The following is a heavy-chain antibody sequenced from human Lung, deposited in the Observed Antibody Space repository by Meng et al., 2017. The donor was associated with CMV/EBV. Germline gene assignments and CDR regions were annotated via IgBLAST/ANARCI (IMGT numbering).Heavy chain of an antibody. J-gene: IGHJ4*02. CDR2: IDHSGST. Sequence: CAVYGVSFSGYYWSWLRQPPGKGLEWIGEIDHSGSTNYHPSLKSRVTISVDTSKNQFSLKLSSVTAADTAVYYCAKEGRNAGYNHFVSWGQGTLVTVSS. CDR1: GVSFSGYY. D-gene: IGHD5-24*01. V-gene: IGHV4-34*01. CDR3: AKEGRNAGYNHFVS.